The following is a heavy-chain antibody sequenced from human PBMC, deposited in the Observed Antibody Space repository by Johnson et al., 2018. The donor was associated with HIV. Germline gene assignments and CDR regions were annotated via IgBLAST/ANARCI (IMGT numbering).Heavy chain of an antibody. Sequence: VQLVESGGGVVQPGGSQRLSCAASGFTFSSYGMHWVRQAPGKGLEWVALISYDGNNKYYVDSVKGRFTISRDNSKNTLYLQMNSLRAEDTAVYYCAKDKDAFDIWGQGTMVTVSS. CDR2: ISYDGNNK. V-gene: IGHV3-30*18. CDR1: GFTFSSYG. CDR3: AKDKDAFDI. J-gene: IGHJ3*02.